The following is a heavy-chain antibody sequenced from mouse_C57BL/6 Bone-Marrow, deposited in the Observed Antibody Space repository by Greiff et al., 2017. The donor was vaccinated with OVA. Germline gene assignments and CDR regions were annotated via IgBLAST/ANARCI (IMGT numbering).Heavy chain of an antibody. D-gene: IGHD1-1*01. Sequence: QVQLQQPGAELVKPGASVKLSCKASGYTFTSYWMQWVKQRPGQGLEWIGEIDPSDSYTNYNQKFKGKATLTVDTSSSTAYMQLSSLTSEDSAVYYCYCYGSLFDYWGQGTTLTVSS. CDR1: GYTFTSYW. J-gene: IGHJ2*01. CDR3: YCYGSLFDY. CDR2: IDPSDSYT. V-gene: IGHV1-50*01.